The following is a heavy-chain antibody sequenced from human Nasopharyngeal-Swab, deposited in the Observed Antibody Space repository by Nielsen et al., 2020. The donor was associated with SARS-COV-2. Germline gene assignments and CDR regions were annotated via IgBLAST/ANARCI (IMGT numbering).Heavy chain of an antibody. Sequence: WIRQHQGKGLEWVSYISSSGSTIYYADSVRGRFTISRDNAKNSLYLQMNSLRAEDTAVYYCARGTWLTTYYFDYWGQGTLVTVSS. J-gene: IGHJ4*02. D-gene: IGHD6-19*01. CDR3: ARGTWLTTYYFDY. V-gene: IGHV3-11*01. CDR2: ISSSGSTI.